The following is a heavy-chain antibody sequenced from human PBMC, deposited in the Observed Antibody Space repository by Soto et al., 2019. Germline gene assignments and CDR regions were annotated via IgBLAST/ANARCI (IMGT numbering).Heavy chain of an antibody. CDR2: ISSSSSYI. D-gene: IGHD6-25*01. CDR1: GFTFSSYS. Sequence: PGGSLRLSCAASGFTFSSYSMNWVRQAPGKGLEWVSSISSSSSYIYYADSVKGRFTISRDNAKNSPYLQMNSLRAEDTAVYYCARVAATANWWFDPWGQGTLVTVSS. CDR3: ARVAATANWWFDP. V-gene: IGHV3-21*01. J-gene: IGHJ5*02.